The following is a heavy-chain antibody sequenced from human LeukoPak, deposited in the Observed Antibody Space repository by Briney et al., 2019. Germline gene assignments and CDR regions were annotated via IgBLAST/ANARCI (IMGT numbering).Heavy chain of an antibody. CDR2: KAHHGSNK. Sequence: GGSLRLSCAPSGFTFSSYAMHWVRQGPREGLEWVATKAHHGSNKYDADSVEARFTISRDNSKCMVYLQTNRLSPDGTAVYYCAKDSSRSCTDWGQGTLVTVPS. CDR1: GFTFSSYA. V-gene: IGHV3-30*02. CDR3: AKDSSRSCTD. D-gene: IGHD3-10*01. J-gene: IGHJ4*02.